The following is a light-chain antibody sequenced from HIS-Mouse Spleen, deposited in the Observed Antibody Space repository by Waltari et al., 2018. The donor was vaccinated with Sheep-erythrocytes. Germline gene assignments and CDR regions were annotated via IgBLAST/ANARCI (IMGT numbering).Light chain of an antibody. Sequence: DIQMTQSPSSLSASVVDRVTITCRASQSISSYLNWYQQKPGKAPKLLIYAASSLQSGVPSRFSGCGSGTDFTLTISSLQPEDFATYYCQQSYSTPITFGQGTRLEIK. CDR1: QSISSY. J-gene: IGKJ5*01. V-gene: IGKV1-39*01. CDR3: QQSYSTPIT. CDR2: AAS.